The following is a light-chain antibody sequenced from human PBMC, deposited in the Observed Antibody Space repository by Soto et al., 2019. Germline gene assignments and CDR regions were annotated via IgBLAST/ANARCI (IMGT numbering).Light chain of an antibody. CDR2: DAS. CDR3: QQRSNWPRT. Sequence: EIVLTQSPATLSLSPWEGATLSCRASQSVSSYLAWYQQKPGQAPRLLIYDASNRATGIPARFSGSGSGTDFTLTISSLEPEDFAVYYCQQRSNWPRTFGQGTKVDIK. J-gene: IGKJ1*01. V-gene: IGKV3-11*01. CDR1: QSVSSY.